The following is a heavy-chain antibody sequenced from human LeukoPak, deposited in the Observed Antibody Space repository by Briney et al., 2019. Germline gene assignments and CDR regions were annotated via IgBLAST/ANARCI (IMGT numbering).Heavy chain of an antibody. CDR2: INPNSGGT. Sequence: GASVKVSCKASGYTFTGYYMHWVRQAPGQGLEWMGWINPNSGGTNYAQKFQGRVTVTRDTSISTAYMELSRLRSDDTAVYYCARVEAQYYYDSSGSRGWFDPWGQGTLVTVSS. V-gene: IGHV1-2*02. CDR3: ARVEAQYYYDSSGSRGWFDP. CDR1: GYTFTGYY. D-gene: IGHD3-22*01. J-gene: IGHJ5*02.